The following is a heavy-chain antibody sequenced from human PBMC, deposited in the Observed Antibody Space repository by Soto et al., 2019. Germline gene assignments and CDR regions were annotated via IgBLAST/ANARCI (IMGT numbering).Heavy chain of an antibody. D-gene: IGHD3-3*01. CDR2: IYPDDSDT. J-gene: IGHJ5*02. CDR3: ARLEWLSLAAWFDP. V-gene: IGHV5-51*01. Sequence: GESLKISCKGSGYSFANYWIGWVRQMPGKGLEWMGMIYPDDSDTKYSPSFQGQVTFSADKSINTAYLQWSSLKASDTAIYYCARLEWLSLAAWFDPWGQGTLVTVSS. CDR1: GYSFANYW.